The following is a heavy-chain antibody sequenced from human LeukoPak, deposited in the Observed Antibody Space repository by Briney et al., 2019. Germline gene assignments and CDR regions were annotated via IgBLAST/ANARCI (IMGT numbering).Heavy chain of an antibody. CDR1: GFTLSNAW. V-gene: IGHV3-15*01. CDR3: STDSFGELPYYFDY. J-gene: IGHJ4*02. D-gene: IGHD3-16*02. Sequence: GGSLRLSCAVSGFTLSNAWMSWVRDAPGEGLEWVGRIKNKTDGGTTNYAAPVKGRFTISRDESKNTLYLQMNSLKTEDTAVYYCSTDSFGELPYYFDYWGQGTLVTVSS. CDR2: IKNKTDGGTT.